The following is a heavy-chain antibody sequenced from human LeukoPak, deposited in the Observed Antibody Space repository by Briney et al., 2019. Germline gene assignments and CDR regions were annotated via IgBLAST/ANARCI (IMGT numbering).Heavy chain of an antibody. Sequence: SQTLSLTCAVSGGSISSGGYSWSWIRQPPGKGLEWIGYIYHSGSTYYNPSLKSRVTISVDRSKNQFSLKLSSVTAADTAVYYCARSDYGGNNRAFDIWGQGTMVTVSS. D-gene: IGHD4-23*01. CDR3: ARSDYGGNNRAFDI. CDR1: GGSISSGGYS. CDR2: IYHSGST. J-gene: IGHJ3*02. V-gene: IGHV4-30-2*01.